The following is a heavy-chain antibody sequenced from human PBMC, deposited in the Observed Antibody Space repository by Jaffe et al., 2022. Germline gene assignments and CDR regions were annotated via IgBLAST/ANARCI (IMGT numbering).Heavy chain of an antibody. CDR2: IAPDGSWK. J-gene: IGHJ3*01. CDR3: AKDF. V-gene: IGHV3-33*03. CDR1: GINFRSYV. Sequence: QVQLVESGGGVVQPGGSLRLSCEASGINFRSYVMHWVRQAPGKGLEWVADIAPDGSWKVYADAVKGRFTISRDNSKNTMFLQMNSLRPEDTAVYYCAKDFWGQGTTVIVSS.